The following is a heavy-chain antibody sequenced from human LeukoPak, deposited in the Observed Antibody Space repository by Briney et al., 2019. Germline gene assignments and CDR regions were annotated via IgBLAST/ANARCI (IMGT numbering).Heavy chain of an antibody. D-gene: IGHD6-13*01. V-gene: IGHV3-48*04. Sequence: GGSLRLSCAASGFTFSSYSMNWVRQAPGKGLEWVSYISSSSSTIYYADSVKGRFTISRDNAENSLYLQMNSLRAEDTAVYYCARASNRSSEYSSSWLAPWYFDLWGRGTLVTVSS. CDR1: GFTFSSYS. CDR3: ARASNRSSEYSSSWLAPWYFDL. J-gene: IGHJ2*01. CDR2: ISSSSSTI.